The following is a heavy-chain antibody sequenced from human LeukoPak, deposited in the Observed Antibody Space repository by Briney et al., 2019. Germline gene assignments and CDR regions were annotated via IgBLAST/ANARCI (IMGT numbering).Heavy chain of an antibody. D-gene: IGHD1-1*01. Sequence: SETLSLTCSVSGGSVSSGSYYWSWIRQPPEKGLEWIGYIYYSGSTNYNPSLKSRVTISVDTSKNQFSLKLSSVTAADTAVYYCARDGTGSTTRFDYWGQGTLVTVSS. J-gene: IGHJ4*02. CDR3: ARDGTGSTTRFDY. V-gene: IGHV4-61*01. CDR1: GGSVSSGSYY. CDR2: IYYSGST.